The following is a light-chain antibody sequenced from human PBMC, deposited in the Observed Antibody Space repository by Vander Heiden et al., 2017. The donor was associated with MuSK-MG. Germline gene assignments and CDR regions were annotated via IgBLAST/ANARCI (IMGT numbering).Light chain of an antibody. V-gene: IGKV1-5*03. J-gene: IGKJ1*01. Sequence: DIQLTLPPSTLSASVGDRVTITCRASQSISSWLAWYQQKPGKAPKLLIYKASSLESGVPSRFSGSGSGTEFTLTISSLQPDDFATYYCQQSNSYPWTFGQGTRVEIK. CDR1: QSISSW. CDR2: KAS. CDR3: QQSNSYPWT.